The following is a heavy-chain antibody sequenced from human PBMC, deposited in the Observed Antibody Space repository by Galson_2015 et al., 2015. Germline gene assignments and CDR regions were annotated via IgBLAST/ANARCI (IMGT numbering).Heavy chain of an antibody. J-gene: IGHJ6*03. V-gene: IGHV3-73*01. CDR3: TRPGYRSSTSCSYYYYYMDV. Sequence: SLRLSCAASGFTFSGSAMHWVRQASGKGLEWVGRIRSKANSYATAYAASVKGRFTISRDDSKNTAYLQMNSLKTEDTAVYYCTRPGYRSSTSCSYYYYYMDVWGKGTTVTVSS. D-gene: IGHD2-2*01. CDR1: GFTFSGSA. CDR2: IRSKANSYAT.